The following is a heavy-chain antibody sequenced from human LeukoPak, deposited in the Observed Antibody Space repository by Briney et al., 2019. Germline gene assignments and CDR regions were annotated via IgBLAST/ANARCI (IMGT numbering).Heavy chain of an antibody. D-gene: IGHD6-19*01. V-gene: IGHV3-23*01. Sequence: PGGSLRLSCAASGFTFSSSAMSWVRQAPGKGLEWVSAVSGSGDNTFYADSVRGRFTISRDNSKNMLYLQMNSLRAEDTAVYYCAKGIAVAGRGNDYWGQGTLVTVSA. CDR3: AKGIAVAGRGNDY. J-gene: IGHJ4*02. CDR2: VSGSGDNT. CDR1: GFTFSSSA.